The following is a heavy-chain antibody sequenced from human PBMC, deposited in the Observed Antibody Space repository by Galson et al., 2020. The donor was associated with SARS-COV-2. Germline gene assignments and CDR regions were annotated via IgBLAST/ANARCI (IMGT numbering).Heavy chain of an antibody. CDR1: GFTFSNYI. CDR3: AREGYSSGRAAVFDF. Sequence: GGSLRLSCLDSGFTFSNYIMHWVRQVPGKGLEWVALIRSDGSVGTYADSVEGRFIISRDNSKNTLFLQMNNLRLEDTAIYYCAREGYSSGRAAVFDFWGQGTTVTVS. V-gene: IGHV3-30-3*01. J-gene: IGHJ3*01. CDR2: IRSDGSVG. D-gene: IGHD6-19*01.